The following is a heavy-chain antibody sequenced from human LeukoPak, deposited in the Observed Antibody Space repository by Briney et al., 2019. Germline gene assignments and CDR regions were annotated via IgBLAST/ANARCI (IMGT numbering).Heavy chain of an antibody. CDR1: GFTFSSYA. V-gene: IGHV3-23*01. D-gene: IGHD2-2*01. J-gene: IGHJ1*01. Sequence: GGSLRLSCAASGFTFSSYAMSWVRQAPGEGLEWVSAISGSGGSTYYADSVKGRFTISRDNSKNTLYLQMNSLRAEDTAVYYCAKVGRSIVVVPAAKDPAEYFQHWGQGTLVTVSS. CDR3: AKVGRSIVVVPAAKDPAEYFQH. CDR2: ISGSGGST.